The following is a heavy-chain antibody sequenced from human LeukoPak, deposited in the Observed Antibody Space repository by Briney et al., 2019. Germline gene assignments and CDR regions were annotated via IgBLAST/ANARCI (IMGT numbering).Heavy chain of an antibody. V-gene: IGHV3-48*01. CDR3: ARDQWLDY. CDR2: ICSSGSTI. CDR1: GFTFSGYI. Sequence: PGGSLRLSCAASGFTFSGYIMNWVRQAPGKGLEWVSFICSSGSTIYYADSVKGRFTVSRDNAKNSLYLQMNSLRAEDTAVYYCARDQWLDYWGQGTLVTVSS. D-gene: IGHD6-19*01. J-gene: IGHJ4*02.